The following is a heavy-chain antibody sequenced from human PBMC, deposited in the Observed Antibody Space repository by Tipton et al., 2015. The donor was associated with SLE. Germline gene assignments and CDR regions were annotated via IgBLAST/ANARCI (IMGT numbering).Heavy chain of an antibody. V-gene: IGHV3-23*01. CDR3: ARDARLFDTAYGMDV. J-gene: IGHJ6*02. D-gene: IGHD3-3*01. CDR1: GFTFSSYA. Sequence: SGFTFSSYAMSWVRQAPGKGLEWVSAISGSGGSTYYADSVKGRFTISRDNAKNSLYLQMNSLRAEDTAVYYCARDARLFDTAYGMDVWGQGTTVTVSS. CDR2: ISGSGGST.